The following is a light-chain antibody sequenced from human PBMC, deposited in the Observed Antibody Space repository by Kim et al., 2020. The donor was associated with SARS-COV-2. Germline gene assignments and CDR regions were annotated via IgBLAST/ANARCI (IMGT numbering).Light chain of an antibody. Sequence: DIQMTQSPSSLSASVGDRVTITYQASQDISNYLNWYQQKPGKAPKLLIYDASNLETGDPSRFSGSGSGTDFTFTISSLQPEDIATYYCQQYDNFPLTFGGGTKVDIK. CDR1: QDISNY. CDR3: QQYDNFPLT. CDR2: DAS. J-gene: IGKJ4*01. V-gene: IGKV1-33*01.